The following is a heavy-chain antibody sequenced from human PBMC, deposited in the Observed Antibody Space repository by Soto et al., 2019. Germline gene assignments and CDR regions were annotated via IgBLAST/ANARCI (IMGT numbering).Heavy chain of an antibody. CDR3: ARDLAAAAGPPHDY. Sequence: GGSLRLSCVASGFTFSTYSMNWVRQAPGKGLEWVSYISSSSSTMYYADSVKGRFTISRDNAKNSLYLQMNSLRDEDTAVYYCARDLAAAAGPPHDYWGQGTLVTVSS. V-gene: IGHV3-48*02. CDR1: GFTFSTYS. J-gene: IGHJ4*02. D-gene: IGHD6-13*01. CDR2: ISSSSSTM.